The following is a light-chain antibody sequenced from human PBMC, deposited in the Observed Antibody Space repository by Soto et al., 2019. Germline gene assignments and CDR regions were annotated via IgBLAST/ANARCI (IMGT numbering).Light chain of an antibody. CDR1: QSISSW. CDR3: QQYDVYSPWM. V-gene: IGKV1-5*01. CDR2: DAS. J-gene: IGKJ1*01. Sequence: DIQMTQSPSTLSASVGDRVTITCRASQSISSWLAWYQQKPGKAPKLLIYDASSLESGVPSRFSGSGSGTEFTLTISSLQPDDFATYYCQQYDVYSPWMFGQGTKVDIK.